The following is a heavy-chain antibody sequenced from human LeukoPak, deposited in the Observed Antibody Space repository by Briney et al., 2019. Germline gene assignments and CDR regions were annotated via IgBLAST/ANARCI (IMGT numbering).Heavy chain of an antibody. V-gene: IGHV3-23*01. D-gene: IGHD1-26*01. J-gene: IGHJ5*02. CDR3: ASMGATWQFTS. CDR2: SGSGGNT. CDR1: GFTFSNYA. Sequence: GGSLRLSCAASGFTFSNYAMSWVRQAPGKGLEWVSASGSGGNTYYADSVKGRFTISRDNSKNTLYLQMNSLRAEDTAVYYCASMGATWQFTSWGQGALVTVSS.